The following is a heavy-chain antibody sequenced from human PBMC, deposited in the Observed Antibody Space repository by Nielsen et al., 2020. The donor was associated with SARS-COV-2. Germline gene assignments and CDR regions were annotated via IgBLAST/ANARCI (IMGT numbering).Heavy chain of an antibody. CDR2: RHYNGNT. CDR3: ARGAGWFDP. D-gene: IGHD6-19*01. J-gene: IGHJ5*02. Sequence: TLSLTCTVPGGSISSGGSSWSWIRQHPGKGLEWIASRHYNGNTYYNPSLHRPMISVDTSKNEFSLRLTSVTAADTALYYCARGAGWFDPWGQGTRVTVSS. CDR1: GGSISSGGSS. V-gene: IGHV4-31*03.